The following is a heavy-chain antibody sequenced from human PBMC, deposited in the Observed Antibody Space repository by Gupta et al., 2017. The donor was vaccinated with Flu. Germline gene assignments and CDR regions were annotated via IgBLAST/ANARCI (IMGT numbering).Heavy chain of an antibody. CDR2: IYYSGST. Sequence: QLQLQESGPGLVKPSETLSLTCSVSGASLRNSRSYYGGWLRQPPGKGLEWIGSIYYSGSTYYNPSIKSRVTISVETSKNGFSLKLSSLTAADTAVYYCARRGYDFWSGCDVWGKGTTVTVSS. CDR3: ARRGYDFWSGCDV. V-gene: IGHV4-39*01. J-gene: IGHJ6*04. CDR1: GASLRNSRSYY. D-gene: IGHD3-3*01.